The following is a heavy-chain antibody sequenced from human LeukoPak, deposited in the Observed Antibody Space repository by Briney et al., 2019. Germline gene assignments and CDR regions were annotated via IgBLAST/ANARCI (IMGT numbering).Heavy chain of an antibody. CDR3: AREGGITVFGVAQPGGAFDI. CDR1: GGTFSSYA. CDR2: IIPIFGTA. D-gene: IGHD3-3*01. J-gene: IGHJ3*02. Sequence: ASVKVSCKASGGTFSSYAISWVRQAPGQGLEWMGGIIPIFGTAKYAQKVQGRVTMSTDESTSTAYMELSSLRSEDTAAYYCAREGGITVFGVAQPGGAFDIWGQGTMVTVSS. V-gene: IGHV1-69*05.